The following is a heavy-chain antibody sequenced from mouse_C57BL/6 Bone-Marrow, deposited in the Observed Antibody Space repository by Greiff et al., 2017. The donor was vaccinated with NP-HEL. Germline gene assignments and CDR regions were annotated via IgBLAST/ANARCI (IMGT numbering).Heavy chain of an antibody. CDR3: AYDGYYDY. J-gene: IGHJ2*01. Sequence: VKLMESGAELARPGASVKLSCKASGYTFTSYGISWVKQRTGQGLEWIGEIYPRSGNTHYNEKFKGKATLTADKSSSTAYMELRSLTSEDSAVYFCAYDGYYDYWGQGTTLTVSS. CDR1: GYTFTSYG. V-gene: IGHV1-81*01. D-gene: IGHD2-3*01. CDR2: IYPRSGNT.